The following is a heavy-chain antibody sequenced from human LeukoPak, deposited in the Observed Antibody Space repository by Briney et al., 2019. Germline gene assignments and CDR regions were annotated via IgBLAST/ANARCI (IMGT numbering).Heavy chain of an antibody. Sequence: SETPYLLCTVSGGSISSSGYYWSWIRQPPGEGVGWIGNFYDSGSAYYNPSPKTQVTISVDTSKNQFSLKLSAVTAADTAVYYCARVSGYNTDYWGQGTLVTVSS. CDR3: ARVSGYNTDY. CDR1: GGSISSSGYY. V-gene: IGHV4-39*07. D-gene: IGHD5-12*01. J-gene: IGHJ4*02. CDR2: FYDSGSA.